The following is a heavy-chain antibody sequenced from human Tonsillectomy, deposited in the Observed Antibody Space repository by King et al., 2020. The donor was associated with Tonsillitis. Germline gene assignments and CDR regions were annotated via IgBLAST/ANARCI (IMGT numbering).Heavy chain of an antibody. V-gene: IGHV3-30*04. Sequence: VQLVESGGGVVQPGRSLRLSCTASEFTFSSYAMHWVRQAPGKGLEWVAVISYDGSNKYYADSVKGRLTISRDNSKNTLYLQMNSLRAEDTAVYYCARYKGLSSRLEIDYWGQGTLVTVSS. D-gene: IGHD3-16*02. CDR3: ARYKGLSSRLEIDY. CDR1: EFTFSSYA. CDR2: ISYDGSNK. J-gene: IGHJ4*02.